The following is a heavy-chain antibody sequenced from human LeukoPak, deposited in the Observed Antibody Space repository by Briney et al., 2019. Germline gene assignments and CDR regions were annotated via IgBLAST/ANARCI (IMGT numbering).Heavy chain of an antibody. D-gene: IGHD1-7*01. CDR2: IYYSGST. CDR1: GGSISSYY. V-gene: IGHV4-59*01. Sequence: SETLSLTCTVSGGSISSYYWSWIRQPPGKGLEWIGYIYYSGSTNYNPSLKSRVTISVDTSKNQFSLKLSSVTAADTAVYYCARDRGDWNFYYYYGMDVWGQGTTVTVSS. J-gene: IGHJ6*02. CDR3: ARDRGDWNFYYYYGMDV.